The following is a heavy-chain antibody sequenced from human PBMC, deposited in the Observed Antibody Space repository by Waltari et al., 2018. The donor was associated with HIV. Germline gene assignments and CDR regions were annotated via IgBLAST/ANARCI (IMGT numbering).Heavy chain of an antibody. J-gene: IGHJ6*02. CDR1: GFTVSSNY. CDR3: ASIAYCGGDCYPRGMDV. Sequence: EVQLVESGGGLVQPGGSLRLSCAASGFTVSSNYMSRVRQAPGKGLGWGSGIESGGRTYYADSVKGRFTISRDNSKNTQYRQMNSLRAEDTAVYYCASIAYCGGDCYPRGMDVWGQGTTVTVSS. V-gene: IGHV3-66*01. D-gene: IGHD2-21*02. CDR2: IESGGRT.